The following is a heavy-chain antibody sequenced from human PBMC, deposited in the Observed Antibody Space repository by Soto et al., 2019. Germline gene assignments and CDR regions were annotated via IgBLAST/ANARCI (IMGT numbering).Heavy chain of an antibody. D-gene: IGHD6-6*01. V-gene: IGHV3-23*01. CDR1: GFSFSTYA. Sequence: EVQLLESGGGLVQAGGSLRLSCSASGFSFSTYAMSWVRQAPGKGLEWVSAISGSGGSTYYADSVKGRFTISRDNTKNTRYLQMSSRRAEDAAVYYCAKNWDTTFSSASHWGQGTLVTVSS. CDR2: ISGSGGST. CDR3: AKNWDTTFSSASH. J-gene: IGHJ4*02.